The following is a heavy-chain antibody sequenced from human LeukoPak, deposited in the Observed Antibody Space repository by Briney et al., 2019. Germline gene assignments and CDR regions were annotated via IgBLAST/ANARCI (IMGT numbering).Heavy chain of an antibody. V-gene: IGHV4-59*08. J-gene: IGHJ6*03. CDR2: IYYSGST. CDR3: ARQTNYMDV. Sequence: PSETLSLTCTVSGGSISSYYWSWIRQPPGKGLEWIGYIYYSGSTNYNPSLKSRVTISVDTSKNQFSLKLSSVTAADTAVYYCARQTNYMDVWGKGTTVTVS. CDR1: GGSISSYY.